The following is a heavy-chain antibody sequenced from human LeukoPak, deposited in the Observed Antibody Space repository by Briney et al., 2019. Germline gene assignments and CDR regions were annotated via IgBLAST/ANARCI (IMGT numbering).Heavy chain of an antibody. CDR3: ASGYDSSGTFDY. CDR1: GGSISSYY. CDR2: IYYSGST. V-gene: IGHV4-59*01. Sequence: SETLSLTCTVSGGSISSYYWSWIRQPPGKGLEWIGYIYYSGSTNYNPSLKSRVTISVDTSKNQFSLKLSSVTAADTAVYYCASGYDSSGTFDYWGQGTLVTVSS. D-gene: IGHD3-22*01. J-gene: IGHJ4*02.